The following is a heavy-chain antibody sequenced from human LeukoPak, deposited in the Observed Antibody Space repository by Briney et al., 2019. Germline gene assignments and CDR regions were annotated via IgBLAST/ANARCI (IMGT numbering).Heavy chain of an antibody. CDR3: ARSSGSLFDY. Sequence: SETLSLTCAVYGGSFSGYYWSWIRQPAGKGLEWIGRVYISGSTNYNPSLKSRVTISVDTSKNHFSLKLTSVTAADTAVYYCARSSGSLFDYWGQGTLVTVSS. CDR1: GGSFSGYY. J-gene: IGHJ4*02. D-gene: IGHD1-26*01. V-gene: IGHV4-59*10. CDR2: VYISGST.